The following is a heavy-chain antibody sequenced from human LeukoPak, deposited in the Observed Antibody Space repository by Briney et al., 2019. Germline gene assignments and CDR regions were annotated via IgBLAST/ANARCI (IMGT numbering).Heavy chain of an antibody. J-gene: IGHJ4*02. Sequence: PGGSLRLSCAASGFTFTSYAMSWVRQAPGKGLEWVSAVSGSGGDTYYADSVKGRFTISRDNSKNRLYLQMNSLRAEDTAVYYCVGDSGSRYVVLDDYWGQGTLVTVSS. CDR3: VGDSGSRYVVLDDY. V-gene: IGHV3-23*01. CDR1: GFTFTSYA. CDR2: VSGSGGDT. D-gene: IGHD1-26*01.